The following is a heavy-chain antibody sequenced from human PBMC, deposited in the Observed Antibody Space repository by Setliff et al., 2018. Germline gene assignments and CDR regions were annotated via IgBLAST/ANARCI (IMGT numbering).Heavy chain of an antibody. V-gene: IGHV4-34*01. CDR3: ARLRGAFDY. CDR1: GGSFSGYY. D-gene: IGHD3-16*01. CDR2: INHSGST. J-gene: IGHJ4*02. Sequence: SETLSLTCAVYGGSFSGYYWSWIRQPPGKGLEWIGEINHSGSTNYNPSLKSQVTISVDTSKNQFSLRLNSATAADTAVYYCARLRGAFDYWGQGTLVTSPQ.